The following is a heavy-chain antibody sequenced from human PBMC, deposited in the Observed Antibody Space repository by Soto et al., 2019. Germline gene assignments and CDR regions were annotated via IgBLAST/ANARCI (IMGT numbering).Heavy chain of an antibody. CDR3: ARHFYGDYQNPFDY. CDR2: IYYSGST. J-gene: IGHJ4*02. V-gene: IGHV4-39*01. D-gene: IGHD4-17*01. Sequence: SETLSLTCTVSGGSISSSSYYWGWIRQPPGKGLEWIGSIYYSGSTYYNPSLKSRVTISVDTSKNQFSLKLSSVTAADTAVYYCARHFYGDYQNPFDYWGQGTLVTVSS. CDR1: GGSISSSSYY.